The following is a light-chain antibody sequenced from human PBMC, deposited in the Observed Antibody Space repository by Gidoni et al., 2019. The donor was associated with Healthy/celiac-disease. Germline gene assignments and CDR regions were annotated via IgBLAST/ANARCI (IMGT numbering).Light chain of an antibody. J-gene: IGKJ2*01. Sequence: DIQMTQSPSSLSASVGDRVTITCQASQDISNYLNWYKLLIYDASNLETGVPSRFSGSGSGTDFTFTISSLQPEDIATYYCQQYDNLLYTFGQGTKLEIK. CDR1: QDISNY. V-gene: IGKV1-33*01. CDR3: QQYDNLLYT. CDR2: DAS.